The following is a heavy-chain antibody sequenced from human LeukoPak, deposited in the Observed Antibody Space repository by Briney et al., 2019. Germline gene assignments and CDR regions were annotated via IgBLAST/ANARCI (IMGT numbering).Heavy chain of an antibody. CDR3: ARARGGNPFDY. CDR2: IWYDGSNK. Sequence: GGSLRLSCAASGFTFSSYGMHWVRQAPGKGLEWVAVIWYDGSNKYYADSVKGRFTISRDNSKNTLYLQMNSLRAEDTAVYYCARARGGNPFDYWGQGTLSPSPQ. V-gene: IGHV3-33*01. D-gene: IGHD4-23*01. J-gene: IGHJ4*02. CDR1: GFTFSSYG.